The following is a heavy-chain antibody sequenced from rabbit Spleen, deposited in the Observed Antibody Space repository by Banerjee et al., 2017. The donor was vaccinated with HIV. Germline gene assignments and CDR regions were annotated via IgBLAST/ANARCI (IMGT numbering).Heavy chain of an antibody. CDR1: GVSFNDKDV. CDR3: VRDTWHFKL. D-gene: IGHD3-1*01. V-gene: IGHV1S45*01. Sequence: QEQLEESGGGLVKPEGSLTLTCKASGVSFNDKDVMCWVRQAPGKGLEWIACINASTGKPVYATWVNGRFTISSHNAQNTVDLQMNSLTAADTATYFCVRDTWHFKLWGPGTLVTVS. CDR2: INASTGKP. J-gene: IGHJ4*01.